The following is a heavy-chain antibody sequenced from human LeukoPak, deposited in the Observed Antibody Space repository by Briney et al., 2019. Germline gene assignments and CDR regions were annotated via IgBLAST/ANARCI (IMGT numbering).Heavy chain of an antibody. J-gene: IGHJ5*02. CDR1: GYTFTSYA. D-gene: IGHD3-10*01. CDR2: INTNTGNP. CDR3: ARESYYYDSGRYFDP. V-gene: IGHV7-4-1*02. Sequence: ASLKVSCKASGYTFTSYAMNWVRQAPGQGLEWMGWINTNTGNPTYAQGFTGRFVLSLDTSVSTAYLQISSLKAEDTAVYYCARESYYYDSGRYFDPWGQGTLVTVSS.